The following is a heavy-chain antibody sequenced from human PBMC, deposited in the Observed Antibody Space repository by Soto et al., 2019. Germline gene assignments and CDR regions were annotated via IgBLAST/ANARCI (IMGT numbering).Heavy chain of an antibody. CDR1: GFTFSGYS. CDR2: ISSLSSPR. V-gene: IGHV3-48*02. CDR3: AREDILGARSFDY. Sequence: GRSLRLSCAASGFTFSGYSVNWVLQAPGKGLEWVSYISSLSSPRYYAESVEGRFIISRDNAKNSLYLQMNSLRDEDTAVYFCAREDILGARSFDYWGQGALVTVSS. D-gene: IGHD1-26*01. J-gene: IGHJ4*02.